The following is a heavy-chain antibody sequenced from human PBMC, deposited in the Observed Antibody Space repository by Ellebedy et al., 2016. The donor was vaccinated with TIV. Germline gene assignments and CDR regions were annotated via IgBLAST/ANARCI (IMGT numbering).Heavy chain of an antibody. Sequence: SVKVSXKASGGTFSSYAISWVRQAPGQGLEWMGGIIPISGVTKYAQKFQGRVTITADESTRTAYMEMSSLRSEDTAVYYCATKEKPTVDYELYYRFGMDVWGQGTTVTVSS. V-gene: IGHV1-69*13. J-gene: IGHJ6*02. D-gene: IGHD4-17*01. CDR3: ATKEKPTVDYELYYRFGMDV. CDR2: IIPISGVT. CDR1: GGTFSSYA.